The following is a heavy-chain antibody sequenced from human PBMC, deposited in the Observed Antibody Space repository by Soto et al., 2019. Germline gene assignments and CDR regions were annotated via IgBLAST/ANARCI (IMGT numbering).Heavy chain of an antibody. CDR2: IYPANSDI. V-gene: IGHV5-51*01. J-gene: IGHJ5*02. CDR1: GDNFATYW. D-gene: IGHD3-9*01. Sequence: PGESLKISCKGSGDNFATYWIGWVRQVPGRGPEWMAIIYPANSDIRYSPSFQGQITISADKSINTAYLQWNSLKASDTAMYYCERRLYFDTWFDPWGQGTLVTVSS. CDR3: ERRLYFDTWFDP.